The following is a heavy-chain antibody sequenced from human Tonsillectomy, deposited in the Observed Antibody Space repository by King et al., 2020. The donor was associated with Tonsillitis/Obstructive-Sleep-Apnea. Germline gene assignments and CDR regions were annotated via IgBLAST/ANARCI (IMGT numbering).Heavy chain of an antibody. D-gene: IGHD3-22*01. CDR3: ARADSSGYFDY. CDR2: IYYSGST. Sequence: VQLQESGPGLVKPSETLSLTCTASGGSISSYYWSWIRQPPGKGLEWVGYIYYSGSTNYNPSLKGRVTISVDTSRDQFSLKLSSVTAADPAVYYCARADSSGYFDYWGQGTLVTVSS. CDR1: GGSISSYY. V-gene: IGHV4-59*08. J-gene: IGHJ4*02.